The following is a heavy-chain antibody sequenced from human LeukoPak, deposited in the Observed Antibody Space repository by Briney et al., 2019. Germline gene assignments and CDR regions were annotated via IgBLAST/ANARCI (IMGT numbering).Heavy chain of an antibody. J-gene: IGHJ3*02. CDR1: GYTFTSHA. Sequence: GASVKVSCKASGYTFTSHAISWVRQAPGQGLEWMGGLIPIYGSANYAQKFQGRLTITSDESTRTVYMELSSLRPEDSAVHYCAGLFYDNSGDAFDIWGQGTMVTVSS. V-gene: IGHV1-69*13. D-gene: IGHD3-22*01. CDR2: LIPIYGSA. CDR3: AGLFYDNSGDAFDI.